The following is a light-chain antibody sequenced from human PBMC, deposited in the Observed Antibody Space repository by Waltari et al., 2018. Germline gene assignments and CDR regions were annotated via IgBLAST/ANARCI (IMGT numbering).Light chain of an antibody. CDR3: SSYAGGSWV. CDR2: EVT. V-gene: IGLV2-8*01. Sequence: QSALTQPPSASGSPGQSVTISCTGTSSDVGGYNYVSWYQQNPGKAPKLMIYEVTKRPSGVPDRFSCSKSGNTASLTVSGLQTEDEADYYCSSYAGGSWVFGGGTKLTVL. J-gene: IGLJ3*02. CDR1: SSDVGGYNY.